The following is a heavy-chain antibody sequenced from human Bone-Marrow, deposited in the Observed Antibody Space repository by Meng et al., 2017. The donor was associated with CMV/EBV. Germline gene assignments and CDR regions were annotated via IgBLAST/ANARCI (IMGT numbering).Heavy chain of an antibody. D-gene: IGHD1-26*01. V-gene: IGHV6-1*01. CDR1: GDSVSSNSAA. Sequence: SETLSLTCAISGDSVSSNSAAWNWIRQSPSRGLEWLGRTYYRSKWYNDYAVSVKSRITINPDTSKNQFSLQLNSVTPEDTAVYYCARLTLWELLRAFDIWGQGTMVTVS. CDR3: ARLTLWELLRAFDI. J-gene: IGHJ3*02. CDR2: TYYRSKWYN.